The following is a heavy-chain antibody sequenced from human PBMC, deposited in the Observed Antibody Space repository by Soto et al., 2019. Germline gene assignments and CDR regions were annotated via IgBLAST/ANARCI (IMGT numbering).Heavy chain of an antibody. J-gene: IGHJ4*02. D-gene: IGHD4-4*01. CDR1: GGSISSGGYS. Sequence: QLQLQESGSGLVKPSQTLSLTCAVSGGSISSGGYSWSWIRQPPGKGLEWIGYIYHSGSTYYNPSLKGRVXXXVXGSKNQFSLKLSSVTAADTAVYYCARGMTTVTTLDYWGQGTLVTVSS. V-gene: IGHV4-30-2*01. CDR3: ARGMTTVTTLDY. CDR2: IYHSGST.